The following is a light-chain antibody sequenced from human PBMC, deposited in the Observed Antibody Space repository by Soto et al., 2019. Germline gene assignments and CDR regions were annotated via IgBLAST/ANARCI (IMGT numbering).Light chain of an antibody. CDR1: QSVSSN. V-gene: IGKV3-15*01. CDR3: QQYNDCVT. Sequence: EIVMTQSPATLSVSPGERATLSCRASQSVSSNLVWYQQKPGQAPRLLIYGASTRATGIPARFSGSGSGTEFTLTINSLQSEEFAVYYCQQYNDCVTVGGGTKVEI. CDR2: GAS. J-gene: IGKJ4*01.